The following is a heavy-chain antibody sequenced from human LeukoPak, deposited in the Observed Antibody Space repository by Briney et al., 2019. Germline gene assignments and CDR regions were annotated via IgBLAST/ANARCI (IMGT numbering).Heavy chain of an antibody. V-gene: IGHV4-59*01. D-gene: IGHD4-17*01. CDR2: MYYSGST. J-gene: IGHJ4*02. Sequence: SETLSLTCTVSGGSISTYYWNWIRQSPGKGLEWIGYMYYSGSTNYNPSLKSRVTISVDTSKNESSLKLSSVTAADTAVYYCARTPATTWTNHFDFWGQGTLVTVSS. CDR3: ARTPATTWTNHFDF. CDR1: GGSISTYY.